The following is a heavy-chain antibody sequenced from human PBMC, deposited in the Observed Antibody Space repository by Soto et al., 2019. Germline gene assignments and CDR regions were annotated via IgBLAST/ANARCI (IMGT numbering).Heavy chain of an antibody. D-gene: IGHD2-15*01. CDR2: IYYSGST. V-gene: IGHV4-39*01. CDR1: GGSISSSSYY. Sequence: NPSETLSLTCTVSGGSISSSSYYWGWIRQPPGKGLEWIGSIYYSGSTYYNPSLKSRVTISVDTSKNQFSLKLSSVTAADTAVYYCARSGRSGGKINWFDPWGQGTLVTVSS. CDR3: ARSGRSGGKINWFDP. J-gene: IGHJ5*02.